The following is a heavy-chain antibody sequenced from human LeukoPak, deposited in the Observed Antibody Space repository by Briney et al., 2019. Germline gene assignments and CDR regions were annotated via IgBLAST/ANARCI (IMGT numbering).Heavy chain of an antibody. CDR2: IGTSGNPI. Sequence: PGGSLRLSCAASGFIFSGYIMNWVRQAPGKGLEWVSFIGTSGNPIYYADSVKGRFTVSRDNAKNSLYLQMNSLRAEDTAVYYCARDQWLDYWGQGTLVTVSS. CDR1: GFIFSGYI. J-gene: IGHJ4*02. V-gene: IGHV3-48*01. D-gene: IGHD6-19*01. CDR3: ARDQWLDY.